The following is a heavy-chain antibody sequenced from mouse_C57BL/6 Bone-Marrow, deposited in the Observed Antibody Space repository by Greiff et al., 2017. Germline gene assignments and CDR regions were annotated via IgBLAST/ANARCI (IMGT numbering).Heavy chain of an antibody. CDR2: INPSTGGT. V-gene: IGHV1-43*01. J-gene: IGHJ1*03. CDR3: ARRDYGSSYGYWYFDV. CDR1: GYSFTGYY. D-gene: IGHD1-1*01. Sequence: EVQLQESGPELVKPGASVKISCKASGYSFTGYYMHWVKQSSEKSLEWIGEINPSTGGTSYNQKFKGKATLTVDKSSSTAYMQLKSLTSEDSAVYYGARRDYGSSYGYWYFDVWGTGTTVTVSS.